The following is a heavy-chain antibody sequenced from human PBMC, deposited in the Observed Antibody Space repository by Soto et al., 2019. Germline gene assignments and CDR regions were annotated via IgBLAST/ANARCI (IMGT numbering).Heavy chain of an antibody. Sequence: QVQLVQSGAEVKKPGASVKVSCKASGYTFTTLGISWVRQAPGQGLEWMGWISGYNGVTNYAQKVQGTVIMTRDTSTTTAYLELNSLTSEDTAVYFCARSGSYGGAVYWGQGTLVTVSS. J-gene: IGHJ4*02. CDR2: ISGYNGVT. V-gene: IGHV1-18*01. CDR1: GYTFTTLG. D-gene: IGHD1-26*01. CDR3: ARSGSYGGAVY.